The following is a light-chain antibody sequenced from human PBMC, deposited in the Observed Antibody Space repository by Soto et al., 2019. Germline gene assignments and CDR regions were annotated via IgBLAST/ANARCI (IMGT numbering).Light chain of an antibody. Sequence: DIHMTPSPSPLSAPVGDRVTITCRARESISVYLNWYQKKPGKAPKLLIQAAVNLEGGVPSRFRGRGSRQDFNLSISSLQAEDFATYYRQQSYSTPLTFDQGTRLEIK. CDR1: ESISVY. CDR2: AAV. V-gene: IGKV1-39*01. CDR3: QQSYSTPLT. J-gene: IGKJ5*01.